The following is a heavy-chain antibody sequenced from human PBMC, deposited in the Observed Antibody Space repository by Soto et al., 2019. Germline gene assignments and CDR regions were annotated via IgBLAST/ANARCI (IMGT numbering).Heavy chain of an antibody. CDR3: ARAREVVPAAISYYYYGMDV. CDR2: ISSSGSTI. J-gene: IGHJ6*02. Sequence: GGSLRLSCAASGFTFSDYYMSWIRQAPGKGLEWVSYISSSGSTIYYADSVKGRFTISRDNAKNSLYLQMNSLRAEDTAVYYCARAREVVPAAISYYYYGMDVWGQGTTVTVSS. D-gene: IGHD2-2*02. CDR1: GFTFSDYY. V-gene: IGHV3-11*01.